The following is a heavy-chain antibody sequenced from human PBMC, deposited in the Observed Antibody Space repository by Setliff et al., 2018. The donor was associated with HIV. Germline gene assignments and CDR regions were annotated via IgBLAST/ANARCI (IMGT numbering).Heavy chain of an antibody. D-gene: IGHD6-13*01. CDR3: ASRSSSGSYYYYMDV. Sequence: ASVKVSCKASGYTFTSYGISWVRQAPGQGLEWMGWTSAYNGNTNYAQKLQGRVTMTTDTSTSTAYMELRSLRSDDTAVYYCASRSSSGSYYYYMDVWVKGTTVTVSS. J-gene: IGHJ6*03. V-gene: IGHV1-18*01. CDR2: TSAYNGNT. CDR1: GYTFTSYG.